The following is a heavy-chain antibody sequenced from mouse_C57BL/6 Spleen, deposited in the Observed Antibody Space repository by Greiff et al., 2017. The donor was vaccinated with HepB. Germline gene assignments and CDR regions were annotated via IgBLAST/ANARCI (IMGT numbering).Heavy chain of an antibody. Sequence: VNVVESGAELVKPGASVKISCKASGYAFSSYWMNWVKQRPGKGLEWIGQIYPGDGETTYNGKFKGKATLTAAKPSSTAYMQRSSLTSEDSAVYFWSRGTPTVLATYDCWGQGTTLTVSS. CDR2: IYPGDGET. CDR3: SRGTPTVLATYDC. D-gene: IGHD1-1*01. J-gene: IGHJ2*01. CDR1: GYAFSSYW. V-gene: IGHV1-80*01.